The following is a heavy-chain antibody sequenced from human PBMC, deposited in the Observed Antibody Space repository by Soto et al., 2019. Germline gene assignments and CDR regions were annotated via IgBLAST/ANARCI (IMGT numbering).Heavy chain of an antibody. V-gene: IGHV3-15*01. Sequence: GGSLRLSRAASGFTFSNAWMSWVRQAPGKGLEWVGRIKSKTDGGTTDYAAPVKGRFTISRDDSKNTLYLQMNSLKTEDTAVYYCTTDRSTSCYSCDGMDVWGQGTTVTVSS. CDR1: GFTFSNAW. CDR2: IKSKTDGGTT. D-gene: IGHD2-2*02. CDR3: TTDRSTSCYSCDGMDV. J-gene: IGHJ6*02.